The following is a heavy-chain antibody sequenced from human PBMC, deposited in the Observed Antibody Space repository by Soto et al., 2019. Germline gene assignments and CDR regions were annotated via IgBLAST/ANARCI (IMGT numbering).Heavy chain of an antibody. D-gene: IGHD3-16*02. CDR2: ISYDGSNK. Sequence: GESLKISCAASGFTFSSYGMHWVRQAPGKGLEWVAVISYDGSNKYYADSVKGRFTISRDNSKNTLYLQMNSLRAEDTAVYYCAKDIYDYVWGSYRYSHYFDYWGQGTLVTVSS. CDR1: GFTFSSYG. CDR3: AKDIYDYVWGSYRYSHYFDY. V-gene: IGHV3-30*18. J-gene: IGHJ4*02.